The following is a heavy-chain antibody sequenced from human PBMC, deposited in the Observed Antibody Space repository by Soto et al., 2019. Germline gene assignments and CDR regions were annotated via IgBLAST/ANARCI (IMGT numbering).Heavy chain of an antibody. J-gene: IGHJ6*02. V-gene: IGHV3-53*01. CDR1: GFTVSSNY. CDR3: ARDPSKELGMDV. Sequence: PGGSLRLSCAASGFTVSSNYMSWVRQAPGKGLEWVSIIYAGGSTYYADSVKGRFTISRDNSKNTLYLQMNSLRAEDTAVYYCARDPSKELGMDVWGQGTTVTVSS. CDR2: IYAGGST. D-gene: IGHD1-26*01.